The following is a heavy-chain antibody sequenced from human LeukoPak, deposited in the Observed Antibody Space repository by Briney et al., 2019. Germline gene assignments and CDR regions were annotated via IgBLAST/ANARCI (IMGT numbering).Heavy chain of an antibody. J-gene: IGHJ4*02. CDR3: ASDMWGTFDY. CDR1: GFDFREFW. V-gene: IGHV3-74*01. Sequence: GGSLRLSCAASGFDFREFWMHWVRQAPGKGPVWVSRMSPDGSATFYADSVEGRSTISRDNAENTLYLQMSSLRAEDTAVYYCASDMWGTFDYWGQGALVTVSS. D-gene: IGHD7-27*01. CDR2: MSPDGSAT.